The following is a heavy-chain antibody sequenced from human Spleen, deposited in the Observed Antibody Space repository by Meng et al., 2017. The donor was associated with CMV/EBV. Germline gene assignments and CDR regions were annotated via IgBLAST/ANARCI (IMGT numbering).Heavy chain of an antibody. Sequence: GESLKISCTASGFTFSTYDFHWVRQPTGKGLEWVSSIGTVGDTYSIGSVKCRFIISREDAKNSVYLQMNGLRDGDTGLYYCARARSPTHFDYWGQGALVTVSS. V-gene: IGHV3-13*01. CDR2: IGTVGDT. J-gene: IGHJ4*02. CDR1: GFTFSTYD. CDR3: ARARSPTHFDY.